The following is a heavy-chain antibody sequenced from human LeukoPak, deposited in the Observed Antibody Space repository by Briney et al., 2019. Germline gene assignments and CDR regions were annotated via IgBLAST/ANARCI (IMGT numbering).Heavy chain of an antibody. J-gene: IGHJ1*01. CDR2: IQQHGSET. Sequence: GSLRLSCEGSGFTFSNYWMSWVRQAPGKGLEWVANIQQHGSETYYGNSVKGRFTTSRDNAKNSLYLQMNSLRAEDTAVYYCATYSSSNGREFQYWGQGTLVTVSS. CDR1: GFTFSNYW. V-gene: IGHV3-7*01. CDR3: ATYSSSNGREFQY. D-gene: IGHD2-2*01.